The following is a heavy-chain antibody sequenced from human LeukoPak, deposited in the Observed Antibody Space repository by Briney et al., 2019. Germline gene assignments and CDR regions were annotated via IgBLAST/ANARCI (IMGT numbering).Heavy chain of an antibody. D-gene: IGHD3-10*01. Sequence: SETLSLTCTVSGGSISSYYWSWIRQPPGKGLEWIGYIYYSGSTNYNPSLKSRVTISVDTSKNQFSLKLSSVTAADTAVYYCARNRFGDYPDYWGQGTLVTVSS. CDR1: GGSISSYY. CDR3: ARNRFGDYPDY. CDR2: IYYSGST. V-gene: IGHV4-59*01. J-gene: IGHJ4*02.